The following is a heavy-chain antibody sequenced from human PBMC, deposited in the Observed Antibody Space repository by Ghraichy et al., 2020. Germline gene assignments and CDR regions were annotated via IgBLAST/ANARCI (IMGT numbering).Heavy chain of an antibody. D-gene: IGHD2-2*01. V-gene: IGHV3-64D*06. Sequence: SCSASGFTFSNYALHWVRQAPGKGLEYVSSITGNGGSTYYADSVKGRFTISRDNSKNTLYLQMSSLRAEDTAVYHCVRASYCSSTTCYGAYFDYWGRGTLVTVSS. CDR3: VRASYCSSTTCYGAYFDY. CDR2: ITGNGGST. J-gene: IGHJ4*02. CDR1: GFTFSNYA.